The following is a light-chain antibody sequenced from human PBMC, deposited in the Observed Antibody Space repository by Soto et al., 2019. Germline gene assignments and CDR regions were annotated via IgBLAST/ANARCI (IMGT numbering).Light chain of an antibody. CDR1: SSNIGAGYD. Sequence: QSALAQPPSVSGAPGQNVTISCTWSSSNIGAGYDLHWYQQLPGTAPKLLLYGNSNRPSGVPDRFSGSKSGTSASLAITGLQAEDEADYYCQSYDSSLSAYVFGTGTKVTVL. CDR2: GNS. CDR3: QSYDSSLSAYV. V-gene: IGLV1-40*01. J-gene: IGLJ1*01.